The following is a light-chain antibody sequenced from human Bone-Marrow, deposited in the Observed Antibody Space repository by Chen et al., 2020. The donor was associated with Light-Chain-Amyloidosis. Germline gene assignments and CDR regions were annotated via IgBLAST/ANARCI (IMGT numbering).Light chain of an antibody. CDR1: SGINVSMYT. V-gene: IGLV5-45*01. CDR3: MIWHSSAWV. CDR2: YNADSDN. J-gene: IGLJ3*02. Sequence: QAVLTQPASLSASPGASASLPCTLRSGINVSMYTMYWYQQKPGSPPQYLLTYNADSDNQQGSGVPSRFSGSKDASANAGILLISGLHSEDEADYYCMIWHSSAWVFGGGTKLTVL.